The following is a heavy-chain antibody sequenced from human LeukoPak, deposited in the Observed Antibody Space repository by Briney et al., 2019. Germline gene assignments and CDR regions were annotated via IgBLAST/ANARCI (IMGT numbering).Heavy chain of an antibody. CDR2: VHRSGDT. CDR1: GGSISSYY. J-gene: IGHJ6*02. Sequence: SETLSLTCSVSGGSISSYYWSWIRQPAGKGLEWIGRVHRSGDTNYNPSLKSRLTMSVETSKNQISLRLRSVSAADAAVYYCARDDFEYSVHYGMDVWGQGTTVTVSS. V-gene: IGHV4-4*07. CDR3: ARDDFEYSVHYGMDV. D-gene: IGHD3-9*01.